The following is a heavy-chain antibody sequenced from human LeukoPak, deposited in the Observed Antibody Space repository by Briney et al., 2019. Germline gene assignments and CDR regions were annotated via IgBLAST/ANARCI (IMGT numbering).Heavy chain of an antibody. J-gene: IGHJ4*02. Sequence: GRSLRLSCAASGFTFSSYAMPWVRQAPGKGLEWVAVISYDGSNKYYADSVKGRFTISRDNSKNTLYLQMNSLRAEDTAVYYCARAWNIAAAGTKDYWGQGTLVTVSS. CDR1: GFTFSSYA. V-gene: IGHV3-30-3*01. D-gene: IGHD6-13*01. CDR2: ISYDGSNK. CDR3: ARAWNIAAAGTKDY.